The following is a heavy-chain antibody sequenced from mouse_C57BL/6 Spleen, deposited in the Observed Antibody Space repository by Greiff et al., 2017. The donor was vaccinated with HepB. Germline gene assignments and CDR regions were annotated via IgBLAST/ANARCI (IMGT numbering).Heavy chain of an antibody. CDR3: ARGYSHYGSSYGYFDY. J-gene: IGHJ2*01. Sequence: QVQLKQPGAELVKPGASVKMSCKASGYTFTSYWITWVKQRPGQGLEWIGDIYPGSGSTNYNEKFKSKATLTVDTSSSTAYMQLSSLTSEDSAVYYCARGYSHYGSSYGYFDYWGQGTTLTVSS. D-gene: IGHD1-1*01. CDR2: IYPGSGST. CDR1: GYTFTSYW. V-gene: IGHV1-55*01.